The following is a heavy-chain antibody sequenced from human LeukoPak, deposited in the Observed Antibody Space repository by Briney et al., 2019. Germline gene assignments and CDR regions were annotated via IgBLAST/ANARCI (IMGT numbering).Heavy chain of an antibody. CDR1: GGSISSYY. V-gene: IGHV4-59*01. D-gene: IGHD5-18*01. Sequence: SETLSLTCTVSGGSISSYYWSWIRQPPGKGLEWIGYIYYSGSTNYNPSLKSRVTISVDTSKNQFSLKLSSVTAADTAVYYCAREGYSYGYNGMDVWGQGTTVTVSS. CDR3: AREGYSYGYNGMDV. CDR2: IYYSGST. J-gene: IGHJ6*02.